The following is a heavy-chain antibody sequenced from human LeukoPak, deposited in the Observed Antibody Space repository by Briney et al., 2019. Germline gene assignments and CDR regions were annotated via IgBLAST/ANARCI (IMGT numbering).Heavy chain of an antibody. V-gene: IGHV3-66*01. Sequence: PGGSLRLSCAASGFTVSSNYVSWVRQAPGKGLEWVSVIYSGGSTYYADSVKGRFTISRDNSKNTLYLQMNSLRAEDTAVYYCARGPNNMVRGVNSDYWGQGTLVTVSS. J-gene: IGHJ4*02. CDR1: GFTVSSNY. D-gene: IGHD3-10*01. CDR2: IYSGGST. CDR3: ARGPNNMVRGVNSDY.